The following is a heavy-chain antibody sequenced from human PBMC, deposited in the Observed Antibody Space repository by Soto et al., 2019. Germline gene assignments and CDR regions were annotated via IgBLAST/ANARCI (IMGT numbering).Heavy chain of an antibody. CDR1: GYSFTSYW. D-gene: IGHD3-3*01. Sequence: PGESLKISCKGSGYSFTSYWISWVRQMPGKGLEWMGRIDPSDSYTNYSPSFQGHVTISADKSISTAYLQWSSLKASDTAMYYCARHPALDDFWSGYYYYYGMDVRGQGTTVTVSS. CDR3: ARHPALDDFWSGYYYYYGMDV. J-gene: IGHJ6*02. V-gene: IGHV5-10-1*01. CDR2: IDPSDSYT.